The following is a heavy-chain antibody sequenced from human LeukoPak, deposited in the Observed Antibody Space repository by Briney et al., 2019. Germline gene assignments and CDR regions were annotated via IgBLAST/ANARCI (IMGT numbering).Heavy chain of an antibody. CDR1: GFTFSSYG. V-gene: IGHV3-30*18. CDR2: ISYDGSNK. J-gene: IGHJ5*02. Sequence: GGSLRLSCAASGFTFSSYGMHWVRQAPGKRLEWVAVISYDGSNKYYADSVKGRFTISRDNSKNTLYLQMNSLRAEDTAVYYCAKDRSDYYDSSGPEWFDPWGQGTLVTVSS. D-gene: IGHD3-22*01. CDR3: AKDRSDYYDSSGPEWFDP.